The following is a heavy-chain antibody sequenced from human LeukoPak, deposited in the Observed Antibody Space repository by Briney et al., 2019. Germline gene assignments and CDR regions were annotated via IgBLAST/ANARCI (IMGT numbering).Heavy chain of an antibody. Sequence: PSQTLSLTCTVSGDSISSGGYYWSWIRQPPGKGLEWIGYIYHSGSAYYNPSLKSRVTISVDTSTNQFALKLSSVTAADTAVYYCARGLNTVVGATELKSYYYGMDVWGQGTTVTVSS. CDR1: GDSISSGGYY. CDR3: ARGLNTVVGATELKSYYYGMDV. V-gene: IGHV4-31*03. CDR2: IYHSGSA. J-gene: IGHJ6*02. D-gene: IGHD1-26*01.